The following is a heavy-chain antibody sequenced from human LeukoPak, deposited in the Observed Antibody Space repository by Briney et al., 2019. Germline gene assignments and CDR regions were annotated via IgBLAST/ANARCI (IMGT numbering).Heavy chain of an antibody. CDR1: GFTFSTYG. CDR2: ISSNGGST. CDR3: ARFLGGYYYDSSGYIDY. D-gene: IGHD3-22*01. J-gene: IGHJ4*02. V-gene: IGHV3-64*01. Sequence: GGSLRLSCAASGFTFSTYGMSWVRQAPGKGLEYVSAISSNGGSTYYANSVKGRFTISRDNSKNTLYLQMGSLSAEDMAVYYCARFLGGYYYDSSGYIDYCGQGTLVTVSS.